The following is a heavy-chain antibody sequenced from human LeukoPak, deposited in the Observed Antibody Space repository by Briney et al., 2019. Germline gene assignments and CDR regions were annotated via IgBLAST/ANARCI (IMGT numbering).Heavy chain of an antibody. CDR3: AKGPLIAVAGTTWDY. CDR2: ISAYNGDT. V-gene: IGHV1-18*01. CDR1: GYTFTNYG. J-gene: IGHJ4*01. Sequence: ASVKVSCKASGYTFTNYGISWVRQAPGQGLEWMGWISAYNGDTSYAQKLQGRVTMTTDTSTSTAYMELGSLGSDDTAVYYCAKGPLIAVAGTTWDYWGQGTLVTVSS. D-gene: IGHD6-19*01.